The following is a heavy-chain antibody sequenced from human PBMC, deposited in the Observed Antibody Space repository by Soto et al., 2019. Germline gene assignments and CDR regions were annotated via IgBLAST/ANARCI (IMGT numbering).Heavy chain of an antibody. CDR1: GFTFSSYS. CDR2: ISSSSSYI. D-gene: IGHD3-10*01. CDR3: ARKLLPDYYYGMDV. J-gene: IGHJ6*02. V-gene: IGHV3-21*01. Sequence: GGSLRLSCAASGFTFSSYSMNWVRQAPGKGLEWVSSISSSSSYIYYAEKVKGRINISRDNAKNSLYLQMNSLRAEDTAVYYCARKLLPDYYYGMDVWGQGTTVTVSS.